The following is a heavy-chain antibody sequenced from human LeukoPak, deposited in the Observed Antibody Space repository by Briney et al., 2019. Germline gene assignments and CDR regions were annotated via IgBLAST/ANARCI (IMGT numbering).Heavy chain of an antibody. CDR2: IYYSGST. CDR3: AKRDDSGGNLVDL. D-gene: IGHD3-22*01. Sequence: SETLSLTCTVSGGSIRSGSHYWAWVRHPPGKGLEWIGGIYYSGSTYYNPSLENRVTISIDTSKNHFSLKLSSLSAADTSVYYCAKRDDSGGNLVDLWGQGTLVTVS. CDR1: GGSIRSGSHY. V-gene: IGHV4-39*02. J-gene: IGHJ4*02.